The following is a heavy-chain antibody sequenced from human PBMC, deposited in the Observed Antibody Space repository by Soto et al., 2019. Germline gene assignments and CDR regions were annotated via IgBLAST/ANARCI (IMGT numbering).Heavy chain of an antibody. V-gene: IGHV1-18*04. J-gene: IGHJ6*02. CDR3: AVMGGLEWSPNYYGTDV. CDR2: ISAYNGNT. D-gene: IGHD3-3*01. CDR1: GYTFTSYG. Sequence: ASVKVSCKASGYTFTSYGISWVRQAPGQGLEWMGWISAYNGNTNYAQKLQGRVTMTTDTSTSTAYMELRSLRSDDTAVYYCAVMGGLEWSPNYYGTDVWGQGTTVTVSS.